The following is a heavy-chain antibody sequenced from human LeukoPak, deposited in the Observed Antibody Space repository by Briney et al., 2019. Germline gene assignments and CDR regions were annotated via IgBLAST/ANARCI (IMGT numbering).Heavy chain of an antibody. D-gene: IGHD2-15*01. CDR3: AREGKGYCSGGSCPDPFYYFNY. CDR2: INPNTGGT. Sequence: ASVKVSCKASGYTFTGYYMHWVRQAPGQGLEWMGWINPNTGGTNYAQKFQGWVTMTRDTSISTAYMELSRLRSDDTAVYYCAREGKGYCSGGSCPDPFYYFNYGGRGTLVTVPS. CDR1: GYTFTGYY. J-gene: IGHJ4*02. V-gene: IGHV1-2*04.